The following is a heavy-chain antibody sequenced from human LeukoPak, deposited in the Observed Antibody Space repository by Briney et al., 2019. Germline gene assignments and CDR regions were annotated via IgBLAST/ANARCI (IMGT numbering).Heavy chain of an antibody. CDR2: IYYSGST. CDR3: ARLTRSGPGN. D-gene: IGHD6-19*01. J-gene: IGHJ4*02. CDR1: GGSISSGDYY. Sequence: SETLSLTCTVSGGSISSGDYYWSWIRQPPGKGLEWIGYIYYSGSTYYNPSLKSRVTISVGTSKNQSSLKLSSVTAADTAVYYCARLTRSGPGNWGQGTLVTVSS. V-gene: IGHV4-30-4*08.